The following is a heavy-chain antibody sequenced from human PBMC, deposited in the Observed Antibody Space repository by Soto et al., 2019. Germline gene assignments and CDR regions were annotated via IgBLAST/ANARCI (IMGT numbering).Heavy chain of an antibody. D-gene: IGHD6-19*01. CDR2: TYYRSKWNN. CDR1: GDSVSSNSAA. CDR3: ARDVAPVAGSLGDVFDV. V-gene: IGHV6-1*01. Sequence: LSQTLSLTCAISGDSVSSNSAAWNWIRQSPSRGLEWLGRTYYRSKWNNDYAISVKSRITINPDTSKNQFSLQLNSVTPEDTAVYYCARDVAPVAGSLGDVFDVWGQGTMVTVSS. J-gene: IGHJ3*01.